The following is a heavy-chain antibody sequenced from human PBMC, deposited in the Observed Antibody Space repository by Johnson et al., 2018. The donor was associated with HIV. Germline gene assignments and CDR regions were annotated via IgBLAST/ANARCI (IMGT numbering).Heavy chain of an antibody. Sequence: VQLVESGGSLAQPGGSLRLSCAASGFTFSSYWMRWVRQAPGKGLEWVANIKQDGSEHYYVDSVTGRFTISRDSSKNTLYLHMNSLGVEDTAMYDCARGPILEWLSGDGFDMWGQGTKVTV. D-gene: IGHD3-3*01. V-gene: IGHV3-7*03. CDR3: ARGPILEWLSGDGFDM. CDR2: IKQDGSEH. J-gene: IGHJ3*02. CDR1: GFTFSSYW.